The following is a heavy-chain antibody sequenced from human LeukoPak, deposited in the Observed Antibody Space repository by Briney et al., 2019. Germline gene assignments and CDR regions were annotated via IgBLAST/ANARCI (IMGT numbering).Heavy chain of an antibody. CDR2: IYHSGST. CDR3: ARHDGGYCSSTSCYGAFDI. Sequence: SETLSLTCAVSGYSISSGSYWGWIRQPPGKGLEWFGNIYHSGSTYYNPSLKSRVTISVDTSKNQFSLKLSSVTAADTAVYYCARHDGGYCSSTSCYGAFDIWGQGTMVTVSS. D-gene: IGHD2-2*01. CDR1: GYSISSGSY. J-gene: IGHJ3*02. V-gene: IGHV4-38-2*01.